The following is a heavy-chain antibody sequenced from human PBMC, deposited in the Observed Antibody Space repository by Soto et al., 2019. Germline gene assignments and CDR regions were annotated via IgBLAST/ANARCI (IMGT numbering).Heavy chain of an antibody. CDR2: IYYSGST. CDR1: FGSISISSYY. Sequence: LSITGTVSFGSISISSYYWGWIRQPPGKGLEWIGSIYYSGSTYCNPSLKSRVTISVDTSKNQFSLKLSSVTAADTAVYYCARLGSWYDILTGESDYWGQGTLVTISS. J-gene: IGHJ4*02. V-gene: IGHV4-39*01. D-gene: IGHD3-9*01. CDR3: ARLGSWYDILTGESDY.